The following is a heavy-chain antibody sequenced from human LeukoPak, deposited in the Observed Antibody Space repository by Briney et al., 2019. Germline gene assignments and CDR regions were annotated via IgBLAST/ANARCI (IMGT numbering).Heavy chain of an antibody. D-gene: IGHD3/OR15-3a*01. CDR2: ISSDGSST. V-gene: IGHV3-74*01. CDR3: VLDLFSSFAFDI. CDR1: GLTFSSHW. J-gene: IGHJ3*02. Sequence: GGSLRLSCAASGLTFSSHWMHWVRQVPGKGLVWVSRISSDGSSTSYADSVKGRFTISRDNAKNALHLQMNSLTAEDTAVYYCVLDLFSSFAFDIWGQGTMVTVSS.